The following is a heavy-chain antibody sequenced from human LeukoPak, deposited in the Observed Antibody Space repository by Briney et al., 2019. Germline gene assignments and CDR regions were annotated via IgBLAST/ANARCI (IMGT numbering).Heavy chain of an antibody. Sequence: GASVKVSCKASGGTFSSYAISWVRQAPGQGLEWMGGIIPIFGTANYAQKFQGRVTITADESTSTAYMELSSLRSEDTAVYYCARAYYGLINWFDPWGQGTLVTVSS. D-gene: IGHD3-10*01. J-gene: IGHJ5*02. V-gene: IGHV1-69*13. CDR2: IIPIFGTA. CDR3: ARAYYGLINWFDP. CDR1: GGTFSSYA.